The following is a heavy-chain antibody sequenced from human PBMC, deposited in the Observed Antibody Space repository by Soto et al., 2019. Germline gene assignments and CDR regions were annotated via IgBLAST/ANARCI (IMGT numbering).Heavy chain of an antibody. V-gene: IGHV4-31*03. CDR3: ARGRYDYGDYDGIFDY. J-gene: IGHJ4*02. Sequence: QVQLQESGPGLVKPSQTLSLTCTVSGGSISSGGYYWSWIRQHPGKGLEWIGYIYYSGSTYYNPSLKSRVTISVDTSKNQFSLKLSSVTAADTAVYYCARGRYDYGDYDGIFDYWGQGTLVTVSS. CDR2: IYYSGST. D-gene: IGHD4-17*01. CDR1: GGSISSGGYY.